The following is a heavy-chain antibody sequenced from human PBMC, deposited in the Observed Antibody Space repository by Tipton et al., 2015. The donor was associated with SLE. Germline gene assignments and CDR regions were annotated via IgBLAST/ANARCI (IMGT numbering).Heavy chain of an antibody. D-gene: IGHD3-10*01. CDR2: IYYTGST. CDR3: ARGGVVTLTQFDY. J-gene: IGHJ4*02. CDR1: GGSVNSGGYF. V-gene: IGHV4-31*03. Sequence: TLSLTCTVSGGSVNSGGYFWRWLRPPPGKGVEWIAYIYYTGSTYYNPSLKSRVTMSVDTSKNQFSLNLSSVTAADTAVYYCARGGVVTLTQFDYWGQGTQVTVSS.